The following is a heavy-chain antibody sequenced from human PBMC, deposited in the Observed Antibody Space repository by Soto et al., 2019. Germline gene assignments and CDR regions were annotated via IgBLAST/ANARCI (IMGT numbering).Heavy chain of an antibody. CDR3: ATGAAALVY. CDR2: INPSGGST. V-gene: IGHV1-46*03. Sequence: QVQLVQSGAEVKKPGASVKVSCKASGYTFTSYYMHWVRQAPGQGLEWMGIINPSGGSTSYAQKFPGRVTMTRATSTSTVYMELISLRSEATAVYYCATGAAALVYWGQGTLVTVSS. D-gene: IGHD2-2*01. J-gene: IGHJ4*02. CDR1: GYTFTSYY.